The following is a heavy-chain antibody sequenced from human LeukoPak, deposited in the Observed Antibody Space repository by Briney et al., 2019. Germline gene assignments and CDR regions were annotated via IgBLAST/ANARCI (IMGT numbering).Heavy chain of an antibody. CDR2: ISGSGGST. Sequence: PGGSLRLSCAASGFTFSSYAMSWVRQAPGKGLEWVSAISGSGGSTYYADSVKGRFTISRDNSKNTLYLQMNSLRAEDTAVYYCAEDIFIWDPIVAVPAATYDAFDIWGRGTMVTVSS. J-gene: IGHJ3*02. CDR3: AEDIFIWDPIVAVPAATYDAFDI. D-gene: IGHD2-2*01. V-gene: IGHV3-23*01. CDR1: GFTFSSYA.